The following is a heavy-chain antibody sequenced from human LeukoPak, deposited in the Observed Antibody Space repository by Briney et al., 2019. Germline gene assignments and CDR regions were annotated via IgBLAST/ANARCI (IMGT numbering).Heavy chain of an antibody. Sequence: SETLSLTCVVYGGSFSGFYWTWLRQPPGKGLEWIGEINHSGTTNYNPSLASRVTMSLDTSKNQFSLTLSSVTAADTAVYYCAREGITVLRALADCGQGTLVTVSS. CDR3: AREGITVLRALAD. D-gene: IGHD3-10*01. J-gene: IGHJ4*02. CDR1: GGSFSGFY. V-gene: IGHV4-34*01. CDR2: INHSGTT.